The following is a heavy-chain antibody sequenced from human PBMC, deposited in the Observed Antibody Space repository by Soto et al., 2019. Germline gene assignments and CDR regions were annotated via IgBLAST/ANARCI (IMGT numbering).Heavy chain of an antibody. CDR3: ARVEHVDIVATRTSYYYYYGMDV. D-gene: IGHD5-12*01. V-gene: IGHV3-23*01. CDR2: VSGGGETT. Sequence: GGALRLSCEGSGFTLISYAMNWVHQAPGKGLEWVSAVSGGGETTFYADSVMGRFTISRDNSKNTVTLQISSLGVDDTAVYYCARVEHVDIVATRTSYYYYYGMDVWGQGTTVTVSS. J-gene: IGHJ6*02. CDR1: GFTLISYA.